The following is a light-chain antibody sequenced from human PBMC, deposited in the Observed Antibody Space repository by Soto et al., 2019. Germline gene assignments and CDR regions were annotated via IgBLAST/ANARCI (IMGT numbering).Light chain of an antibody. CDR2: EVS. J-gene: IGLJ3*02. V-gene: IGLV2-14*01. Sequence: QSVLTQPASVSGSPGQSITISCTGTSSDVGGYNYVSWYQHHPGKAPKLMIYEVSNRPSGVSNRFSGSKSGNTASLTISGXXXXXXXXXXCSSYTGSSTPVFGGGTKLTVL. CDR1: SSDVGGYNY. CDR3: SSYTGSSTPV.